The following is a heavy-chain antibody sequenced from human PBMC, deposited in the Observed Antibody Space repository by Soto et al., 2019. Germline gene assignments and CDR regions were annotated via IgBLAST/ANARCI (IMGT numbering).Heavy chain of an antibody. V-gene: IGHV1-18*01. D-gene: IGHD6-13*01. CDR2: INAYNGNT. CDR3: ASSPGYSPSWSQVLDY. Sequence: ASVKVSCKASGYTFTKYGISWVRQAPGQGLEWMGWINAYNGNTNYAEKLQGRVTMTTDTSTSTVYMELRSLRSDDTAVYFCASSPGYSPSWSQVLDYWGQGTLVTVSS. J-gene: IGHJ4*02. CDR1: GYTFTKYG.